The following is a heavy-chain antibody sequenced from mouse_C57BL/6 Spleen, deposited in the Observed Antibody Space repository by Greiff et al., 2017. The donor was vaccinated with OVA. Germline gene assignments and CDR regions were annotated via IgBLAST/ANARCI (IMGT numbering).Heavy chain of an antibody. CDR2: IYPGDGDT. J-gene: IGHJ2*01. Sequence: QVQLQQSGAELVKPGASVKISCKASGYAFSSYWMNWVKQRPGKGLEWIGQIYPGDGDTNYNGKFKGKATLTADKSSSTAYMQLSSLTSADSSVSFFAIYCSSGSSYAYFAYWGQGTTLTVSS. D-gene: IGHD1-1*01. CDR1: GYAFSSYW. CDR3: AIYCSSGSSYAYFAY. V-gene: IGHV1-80*01.